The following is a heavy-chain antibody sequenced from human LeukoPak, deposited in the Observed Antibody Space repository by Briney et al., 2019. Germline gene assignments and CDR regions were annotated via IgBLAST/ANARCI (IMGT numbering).Heavy chain of an antibody. CDR3: AKISWGFGELFLFDY. D-gene: IGHD3-10*01. Sequence: GGSLRLSCAASGFTFSNYTMNWVRQAPGKGLEWVSSISSSRSYIFYADSVKGRFTVSRDNSKNTLYLQMNSLRAEDTAVYYCAKISWGFGELFLFDYWGQGTLVTVSS. J-gene: IGHJ4*02. CDR1: GFTFSNYT. V-gene: IGHV3-21*01. CDR2: ISSSRSYI.